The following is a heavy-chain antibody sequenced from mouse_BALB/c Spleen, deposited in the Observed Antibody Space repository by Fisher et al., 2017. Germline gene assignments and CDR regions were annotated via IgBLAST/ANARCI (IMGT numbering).Heavy chain of an antibody. V-gene: IGHV5-12-2*01. Sequence: RFTISRDNAKNTLYLQMSSLKSEDTAMYYCARGGYFDVWGAGTTVTVSS. CDR3: ARGGYFDV. J-gene: IGHJ1*01.